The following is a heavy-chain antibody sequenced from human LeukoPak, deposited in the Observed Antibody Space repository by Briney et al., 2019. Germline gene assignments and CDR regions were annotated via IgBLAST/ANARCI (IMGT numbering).Heavy chain of an antibody. J-gene: IGHJ6*03. V-gene: IGHV4-38-2*02. D-gene: IGHD6-13*01. CDR3: AGPAGYSSSWYSYYYYMDV. CDR2: IYHSGST. CDR1: GYSISSGYY. Sequence: SETLSLTCTVSGYSISSGYYWGWIRQPPGKGLEWIGSIYHSGSTYYNPSLKSRVTISVDTSKNQFSLKLSSVTAADTAVYYCAGPAGYSSSWYSYYYYMDVWGKGTTVTVSS.